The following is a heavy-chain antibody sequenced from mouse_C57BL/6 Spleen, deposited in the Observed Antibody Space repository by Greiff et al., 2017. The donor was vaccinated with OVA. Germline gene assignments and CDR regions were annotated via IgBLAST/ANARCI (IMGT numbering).Heavy chain of an antibody. V-gene: IGHV1-82*01. CDR3: ARCSTVTDFDY. CDR1: GYAFSSSW. Sequence: QVQLQQSGPELVKPGASVKISCKASGYAFSSSWMNWVKQRPGKGLEWIGRIYPGDGDTNYNGKFKGKATLTADKSSSTAYMQLSSLTSEDSAVYFCARCSTVTDFDYWGQGTTLTVSS. CDR2: IYPGDGDT. J-gene: IGHJ2*01. D-gene: IGHD4-1*02.